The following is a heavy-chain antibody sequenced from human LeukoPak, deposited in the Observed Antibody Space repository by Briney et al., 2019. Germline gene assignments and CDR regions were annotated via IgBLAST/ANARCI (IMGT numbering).Heavy chain of an antibody. V-gene: IGHV4-34*01. J-gene: IGHJ4*02. CDR3: ARGWVITTLYFDY. Sequence: SETLSLTCAVYGGSFSGYYWSWIRQPPGKGLEWIGEINHSGSTNYNPSLKSRVTISVDTSMNQFSLKLSSVTAADTAVYYCARGWVITTLYFDYWGQGTLVTVSS. CDR2: INHSGST. D-gene: IGHD3-22*01. CDR1: GGSFSGYY.